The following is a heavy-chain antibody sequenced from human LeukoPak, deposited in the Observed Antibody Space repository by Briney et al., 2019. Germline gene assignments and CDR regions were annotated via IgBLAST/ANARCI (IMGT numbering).Heavy chain of an antibody. J-gene: IGHJ4*02. V-gene: IGHV4-59*08. Sequence: PSETLSLTCTVSGGSISNYYWSWIRQSPGKGLEWIGYIYYSGSTNYNPSLKSRVTISVDTSQNQFSLKLTSVTAADTAVYYCARHGGWLAGARNWGQGTLVTVSS. CDR2: IYYSGST. CDR3: ARHGGWLAGARN. D-gene: IGHD6-19*01. CDR1: GGSISNYY.